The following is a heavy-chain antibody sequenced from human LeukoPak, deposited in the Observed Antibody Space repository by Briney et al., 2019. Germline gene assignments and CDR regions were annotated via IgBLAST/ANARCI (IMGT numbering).Heavy chain of an antibody. D-gene: IGHD3-16*01. CDR1: GGSISRDY. J-gene: IGHJ4*02. CDR3: ARHGGSYYYDWYFDN. V-gene: IGHV4-59*01. Sequence: SETLSLTCTVSGGSISRDYWSWIRQPPGKGLEWIGYIYYTGSTNYNPSLNSRVTISLETSKNQFSLNLSSVTAADTAVYYCARHGGSYYYDWYFDNWGQGTLVTVTS. CDR2: IYYTGST.